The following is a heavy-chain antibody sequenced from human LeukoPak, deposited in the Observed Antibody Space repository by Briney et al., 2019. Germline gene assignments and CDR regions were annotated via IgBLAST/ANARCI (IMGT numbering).Heavy chain of an antibody. D-gene: IGHD3-16*01. Sequence: PSETLSLTCTVSGASINGYYWSWIRQPPGKRLEWIGYIYYSGSTNYNPSLKSRVTISVDTSKNQFSLKLSSVTAADTAVYYCARHRSVGGDAFDIWGQGTMVTVSS. J-gene: IGHJ3*02. V-gene: IGHV4-59*08. CDR1: GASINGYY. CDR2: IYYSGST. CDR3: ARHRSVGGDAFDI.